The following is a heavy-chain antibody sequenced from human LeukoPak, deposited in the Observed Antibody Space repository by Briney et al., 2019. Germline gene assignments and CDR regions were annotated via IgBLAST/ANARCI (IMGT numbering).Heavy chain of an antibody. V-gene: IGHV3-74*01. Sequence: PGGSLRPSCAASGFTFSTYWMHWVRQAPGKGLVWVARLSGDGGTTRHADSVKGRFTISRDNAKNTLYLQMNSLGVEDTALYYCARGIASSRSVAIDLWGQGTLVAVSS. CDR1: GFTFSTYW. J-gene: IGHJ4*02. D-gene: IGHD6-13*01. CDR3: ARGIASSRSVAIDL. CDR2: LSGDGGTT.